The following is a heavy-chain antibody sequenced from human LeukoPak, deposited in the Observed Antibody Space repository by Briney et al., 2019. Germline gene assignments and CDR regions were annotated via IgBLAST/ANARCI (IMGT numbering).Heavy chain of an antibody. CDR1: GSTFSDYY. V-gene: IGHV3-11*01. J-gene: IGHJ3*02. D-gene: IGHD2-2*01. Sequence: GGSLRLSCAASGSTFSDYYMSWLRQAPGKGLECVSYISSGGSTIYYADSVKGRFTISRDNAKKSLYLQMNSLRAEDTAVYYCASRHCSSTSCYPQDAFDIWGKGTMVTVSS. CDR3: ASRHCSSTSCYPQDAFDI. CDR2: ISSGGSTI.